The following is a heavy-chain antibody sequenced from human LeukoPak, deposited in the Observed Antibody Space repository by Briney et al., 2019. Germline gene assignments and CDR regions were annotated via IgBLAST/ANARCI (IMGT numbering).Heavy chain of an antibody. J-gene: IGHJ2*01. V-gene: IGHV3-21*01. D-gene: IGHD3-9*01. CDR3: ARFLKTGYWAHYWYFDL. Sequence: GGSLRLSCAASGFTFSSYSMNWVRQAPGKGLEWVSSISSSSSYIDYADSVKGRFTISRDNAKNSLYLQMNSLRAEDTAVYYCARFLKTGYWAHYWYFDLWGRGTLITVSS. CDR1: GFTFSSYS. CDR2: ISSSSSYI.